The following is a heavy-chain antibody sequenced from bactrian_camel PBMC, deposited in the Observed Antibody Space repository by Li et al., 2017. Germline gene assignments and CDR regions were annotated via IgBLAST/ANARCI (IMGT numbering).Heavy chain of an antibody. D-gene: IGHD6*01. CDR1: GYSYSSYC. CDR3: AEGRGSRGEHCYSLNY. V-gene: IGHV3S67*01. CDR2: MDQAGLA. Sequence: DVQLVESGGGSVQPGGSLRLSCTASGYSYSSYCMAWFRQTPGSEREGVAAMDQAGLATYSDSVKGRFAISRDNDKNTAYLQMNNLQPEDTATYYCAEGRGSRGEHCYSLNYWGQGTQVTVS. J-gene: IGHJ4*01.